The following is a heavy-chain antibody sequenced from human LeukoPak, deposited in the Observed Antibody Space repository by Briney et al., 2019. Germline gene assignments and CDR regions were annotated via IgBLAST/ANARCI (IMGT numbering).Heavy chain of an antibody. CDR3: ARDHPGGH. CDR2: IKSKTNGGTK. CDR1: GFTFSNAW. V-gene: IGHV3-15*01. J-gene: IGHJ4*02. D-gene: IGHD3-16*01. Sequence: PGGSLRLSCAASGFTFSNAWMSWVRQAPGKGLEWVGRIKSKTNGGTKDYAAPVKGRFTISRDDSKNTLYLQMNSLKAEDTAVYYCARDHPGGHWGQGTLVTVSS.